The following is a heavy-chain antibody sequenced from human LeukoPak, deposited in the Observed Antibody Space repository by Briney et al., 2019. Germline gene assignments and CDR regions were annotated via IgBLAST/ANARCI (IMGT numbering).Heavy chain of an antibody. J-gene: IGHJ4*02. CDR2: ISSSGSTI. CDR1: GFTFSDYY. CDR3: ARDTPIYGDYEGFDY. D-gene: IGHD4-17*01. V-gene: IGHV3-11*01. Sequence: GGSLRLSCAASGFTFSDYYMSWISQAPGKGLEWVSYISSSGSTIYYADSVKGRFTISRDNAKNSLYLQMNSLRAEDTAVYYCARDTPIYGDYEGFDYWGQGTLVTVSS.